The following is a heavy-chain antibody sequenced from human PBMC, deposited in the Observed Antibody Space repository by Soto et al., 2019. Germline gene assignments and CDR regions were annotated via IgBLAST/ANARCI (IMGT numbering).Heavy chain of an antibody. J-gene: IGHJ5*02. D-gene: IGHD3-3*01. Sequence: SETLSLTCAAYGGSVNGYYWHWIRQPPGKGLEWIGEINHTGGTHYNPSLKSRGTMSVDTSKNQVSLRLSSVTAADTAIYFYYSRITVFGLLIPPFDPWGQGTLVTVSS. CDR1: GGSVNGYY. CDR3: YSRITVFGLLIPPFDP. CDR2: INHTGGT. V-gene: IGHV4-34*01.